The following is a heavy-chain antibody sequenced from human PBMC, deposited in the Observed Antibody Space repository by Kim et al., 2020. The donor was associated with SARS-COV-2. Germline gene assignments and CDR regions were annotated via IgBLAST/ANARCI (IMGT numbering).Heavy chain of an antibody. CDR1: GGSISSSSYY. CDR3: ARRLQDYDILTGYDGPYNWFDP. J-gene: IGHJ5*02. Sequence: SGTLSLTCTVSGGSISSSSYYWGWIRQPPGKGLEWIGSIYYSGSTYYNPSLKSRVTISVDTSKNQFSLKLSSVTAADTAVYYCARRLQDYDILTGYDGPYNWFDPWGQGTLVTVSS. V-gene: IGHV4-39*01. CDR2: IYYSGST. D-gene: IGHD3-9*01.